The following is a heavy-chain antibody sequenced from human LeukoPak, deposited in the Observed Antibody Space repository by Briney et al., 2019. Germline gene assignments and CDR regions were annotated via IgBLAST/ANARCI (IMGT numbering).Heavy chain of an antibody. Sequence: GGSLRLSCAASGFILSTHGMHWVRQAPGKGLEWVAGMWYDGSREDYADPVKGRFTISRDMSKNTLNLQMNSLRVEVTAMFYCARDLSFGSLDFRGQGTLVTVSS. CDR2: MWYDGSRE. CDR1: GFILSTHG. J-gene: IGHJ4*02. CDR3: ARDLSFGSLDF. V-gene: IGHV3-33*01. D-gene: IGHD1-26*01.